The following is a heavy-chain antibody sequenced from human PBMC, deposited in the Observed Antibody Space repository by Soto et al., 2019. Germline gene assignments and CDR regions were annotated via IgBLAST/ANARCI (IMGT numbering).Heavy chain of an antibody. V-gene: IGHV1-18*01. J-gene: IGHJ6*02. CDR2: ISAHNGNK. CDR3: ARGLLAYFGMDV. D-gene: IGHD1-26*01. Sequence: QLVQSGAEVKKPGASVKVSCKASGYSFTNYDISWVRQAPGQGLEWMARISAHNGNKHYAEKFQGRVSTTTDTSTSTAYMEVRTLKTDDTAVYYCARGLLAYFGMDVWGQGTTVTVS. CDR1: GYSFTNYD.